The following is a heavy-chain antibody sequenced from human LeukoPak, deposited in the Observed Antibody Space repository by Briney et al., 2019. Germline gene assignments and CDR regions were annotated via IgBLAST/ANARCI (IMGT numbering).Heavy chain of an antibody. CDR2: ISSSSSYI. CDR3: AVEWYSSGPSPAPYFDY. V-gene: IGHV3-21*01. CDR1: GFTFSSYS. D-gene: IGHD6-19*01. J-gene: IGHJ4*02. Sequence: GGSLRLSCAASGFTFSSYSMNWVRQAPGKGLEWVSSISSSSSYIYYADSVKGRFTISRDNAKNSLYLQMNSLRAEDTAVYYSAVEWYSSGPSPAPYFDYWVQGTLVTVSS.